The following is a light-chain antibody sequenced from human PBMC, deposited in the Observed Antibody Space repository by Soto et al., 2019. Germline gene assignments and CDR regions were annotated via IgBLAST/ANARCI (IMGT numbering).Light chain of an antibody. J-gene: IGLJ1*01. CDR1: TSNIGSNS. CDR2: RND. Sequence: QAVVTQPPSASGTPGQRVTISCSGTTSNIGSNSVYWYQQLPGTAPKLLIYRNDQRPSGVPDRFSGSKSGTSASLAISGLRSEDEADYYCAAWDDSLRGYVFGTGTKLTVL. CDR3: AAWDDSLRGYV. V-gene: IGLV1-47*01.